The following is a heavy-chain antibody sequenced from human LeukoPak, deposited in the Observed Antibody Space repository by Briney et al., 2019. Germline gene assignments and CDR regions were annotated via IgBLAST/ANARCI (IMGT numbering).Heavy chain of an antibody. CDR1: GYTFTSYS. CDR3: ARDPGPYYESGGAYAY. CDR2: INPSGGST. V-gene: IGHV1-46*01. D-gene: IGHD3-22*01. J-gene: IGHJ4*02. Sequence: ASVKVSCKASGYTFTSYSMHWVRQAPGQGLEWMGIINPSGGSTSYAQKFQGRVTMTRDTSTSTVYMELSSLRSEDTAVYYCARDPGPYYESGGAYAYWGQGTLVTVSS.